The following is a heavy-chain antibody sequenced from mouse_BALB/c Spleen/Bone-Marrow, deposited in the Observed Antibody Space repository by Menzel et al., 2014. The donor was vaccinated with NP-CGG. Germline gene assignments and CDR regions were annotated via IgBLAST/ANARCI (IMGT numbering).Heavy chain of an antibody. CDR2: IDPANGNT. CDR3: ASYYYGSSRFAY. CDR1: GFNIKDTY. Sequence: VQLQQPGAELVKPGASVKLSCTASGFNIKDTYMHWVKQRPEQGLEWIGRIDPANGNTKYDPKFQGKATITADISSNTAYLQLSSLTSEDTAVYYCASYYYGSSRFAYWGQGTLVTVSA. V-gene: IGHV14-3*02. D-gene: IGHD1-1*01. J-gene: IGHJ3*01.